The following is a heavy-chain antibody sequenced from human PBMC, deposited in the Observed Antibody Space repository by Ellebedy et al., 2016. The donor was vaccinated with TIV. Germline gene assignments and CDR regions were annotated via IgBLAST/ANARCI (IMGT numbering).Heavy chain of an antibody. CDR2: ISSNGDRT. Sequence: GESLKISCSASGFTFSSYPMHWVRQTPGKGLEHVLAISSNGDRTYYADSAKGRFTISRDNSQNSLYLQMSSLRAEDTAVYYCVKVIATSGWPYYFHYWGQGTLVTVSS. CDR1: GFTFSSYP. J-gene: IGHJ4*02. V-gene: IGHV3-64D*09. CDR3: VKVIATSGWPYYFHY. D-gene: IGHD6-19*01.